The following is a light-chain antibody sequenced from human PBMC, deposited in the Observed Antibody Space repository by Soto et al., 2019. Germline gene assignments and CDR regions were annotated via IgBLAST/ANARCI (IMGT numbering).Light chain of an antibody. CDR3: GTWDDSLNGYV. V-gene: IGLV1-44*01. J-gene: IGLJ1*01. Sequence: QPVLTQPPSASGTPGQRVTISCSGSSSNIGNNNVNWYQQLPGTAPKLLIYSDDQRPSGVPDRFSGSKSGTSASLAISGLQSEDEADYYCGTWDDSLNGYVFGAGTKVTVL. CDR1: SSNIGNNN. CDR2: SDD.